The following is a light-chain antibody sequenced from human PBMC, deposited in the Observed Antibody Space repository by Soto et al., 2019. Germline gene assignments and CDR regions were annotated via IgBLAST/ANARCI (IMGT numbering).Light chain of an antibody. CDR2: DAS. J-gene: IGKJ1*01. CDR1: QSVSGW. V-gene: IGKV1-5*01. CDR3: QQYETFSGA. Sequence: DIHTTQSPSTLSASVADTVTITCRASQSVSGWLAWYQQKPGEAPKLLIYDASALPRGVPSRFSGSGSGTKFTLTIASLQPDDFATYYCQQYETFSGAFGPGTKVDIK.